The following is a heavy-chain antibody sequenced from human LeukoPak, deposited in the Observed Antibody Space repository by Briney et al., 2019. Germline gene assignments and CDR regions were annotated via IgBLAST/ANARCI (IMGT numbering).Heavy chain of an antibody. J-gene: IGHJ4*02. Sequence: GGSPRLSCAASGFTFSSYEMNWVRQAPGKGLEWVSYISSSGSTIYYADSVKGRFTISRDNAKNSLYLQMNSLRAEDTAVYYCARGYGSGTPYYFDYWGQGTLVTVSS. V-gene: IGHV3-48*03. D-gene: IGHD3-10*01. CDR2: ISSSGSTI. CDR1: GFTFSSYE. CDR3: ARGYGSGTPYYFDY.